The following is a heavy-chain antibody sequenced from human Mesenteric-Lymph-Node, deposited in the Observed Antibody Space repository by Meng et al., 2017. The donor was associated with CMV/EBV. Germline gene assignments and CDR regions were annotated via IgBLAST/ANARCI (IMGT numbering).Heavy chain of an antibody. V-gene: IGHV3-11*04. CDR1: GFTFSDYY. D-gene: IGHD4-17*01. CDR3: ARLVWSTVTFDF. J-gene: IGHJ4*02. CDR2: ISGSGSTI. Sequence: GESLKISCAASGFTFSDYYMSWIRQAPGKGLEWVSYISGSGSTIYYADSVKGRFTISRDNANNSLYLQMNSLRAEDTAVYYCARLVWSTVTFDFWGQGTVVTVSS.